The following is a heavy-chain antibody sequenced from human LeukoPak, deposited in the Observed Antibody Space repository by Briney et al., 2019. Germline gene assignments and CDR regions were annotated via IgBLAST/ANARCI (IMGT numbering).Heavy chain of an antibody. CDR1: GFTVSSNY. V-gene: IGHV3-53*01. CDR3: ARGAIFVGGVGAQDY. CDR2: ICSGGST. D-gene: IGHD1-26*01. Sequence: PGGSLRLSCAASGFTVSSNYMSWVRQAPGKGLEWVSVICSGGSTYYADSVKGRFTISRDNSKNTLYLQMNSLRAEDTAVYYCARGAIFVGGVGAQDYWGQGTLVTVSS. J-gene: IGHJ4*02.